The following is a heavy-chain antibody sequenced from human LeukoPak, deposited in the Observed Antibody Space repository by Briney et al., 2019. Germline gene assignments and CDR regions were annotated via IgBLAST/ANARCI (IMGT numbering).Heavy chain of an antibody. V-gene: IGHV3-66*01. CDR2: IYSDGDT. CDR3: ARERGRGVISPYFES. Sequence: GGSLRLSCTASGFTVSSNYXSWVRQAPGKGLEWVSVIYSDGDTRYAASVKGRFTISRDNSKNTLYLQMNSLRAEDTALYYCARERGRGVISPYFESWGPGTLVTVSS. D-gene: IGHD3-10*01. CDR1: GFTVSSNY. J-gene: IGHJ4*02.